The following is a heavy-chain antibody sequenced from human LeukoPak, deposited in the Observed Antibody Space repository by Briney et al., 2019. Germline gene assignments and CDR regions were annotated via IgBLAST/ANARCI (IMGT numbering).Heavy chain of an antibody. J-gene: IGHJ6*02. CDR2: IIPILGIA. CDR1: GGTFSSYA. Sequence: GASVKVSCKASGGTFSSYAISWVRQAPGQGLEWMGRIIPILGIANYAQKFQGRVTITADKSTSTAYMELSSLRSEDTAVYYCARYESKEIYDTGLVIGGMDVWGQGTTVTVSS. D-gene: IGHD3/OR15-3a*01. V-gene: IGHV1-69*04. CDR3: ARYESKEIYDTGLVIGGMDV.